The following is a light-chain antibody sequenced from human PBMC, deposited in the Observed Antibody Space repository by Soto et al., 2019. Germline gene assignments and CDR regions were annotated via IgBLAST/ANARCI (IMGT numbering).Light chain of an antibody. J-gene: IGLJ3*02. Sequence: QAVVTQSPSASASLGASVKLTCALSSGHSSYTIAWHQQQPEKGPRYLMKINSDGSHTKGDGIPHRFSGSSSGAERYLTISSLQSEDEADYYCQTWDTGIWVFGGGTKLTVL. CDR2: INSDGSH. CDR1: SGHSSYT. V-gene: IGLV4-69*01. CDR3: QTWDTGIWV.